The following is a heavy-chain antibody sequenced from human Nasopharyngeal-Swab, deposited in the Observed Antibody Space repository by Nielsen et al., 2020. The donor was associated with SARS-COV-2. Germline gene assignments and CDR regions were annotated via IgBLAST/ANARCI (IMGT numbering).Heavy chain of an antibody. CDR1: GYTFTIYA. D-gene: IGHD6-19*01. CDR2: INAGNGNT. J-gene: IGHJ4*02. Sequence: ASVKVSCKASGYTFTIYAMHWVRQAPGQRLECMGWINAGNGNTKYSQKIQGRVTITRDTSASTAYMELSSLRSEDTAVYYCARGDGDSSGWYTNGDYFDYWGQGTLVTVSS. V-gene: IGHV1-3*01. CDR3: ARGDGDSSGWYTNGDYFDY.